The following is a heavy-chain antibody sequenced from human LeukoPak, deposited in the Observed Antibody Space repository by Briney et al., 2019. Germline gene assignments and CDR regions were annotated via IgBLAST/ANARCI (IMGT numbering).Heavy chain of an antibody. J-gene: IGHJ6*03. Sequence: GGSLRLSCAASGFTFSSYSMNWVRQAPGKGLEWVSSISSSSSYIYYADSVKGRFTISRDNAKNSLYLQMNSLRAEDTAVYYCAQGSGSYPRYYYIDVWGKGTTVTVSS. CDR1: GFTFSSYS. CDR2: ISSSSSYI. D-gene: IGHD3-10*01. CDR3: AQGSGSYPRYYYIDV. V-gene: IGHV3-21*01.